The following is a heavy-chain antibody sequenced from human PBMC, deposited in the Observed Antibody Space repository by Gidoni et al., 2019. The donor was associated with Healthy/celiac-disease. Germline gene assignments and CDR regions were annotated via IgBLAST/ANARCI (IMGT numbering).Heavy chain of an antibody. J-gene: IGHJ6*02. D-gene: IGHD6-13*01. Sequence: EVQLVESGGGLVQPGGSLRLSCAASGFTFSSYSMNWVRQAPGKGLEWVSYISSSSSTIYYADSVKGRFTISRDNAKNSLYLQMNSLRAEDTAVYYCARVTAALGMDVWGQGTTVTVSS. CDR1: GFTFSSYS. CDR3: ARVTAALGMDV. V-gene: IGHV3-48*04. CDR2: ISSSSSTI.